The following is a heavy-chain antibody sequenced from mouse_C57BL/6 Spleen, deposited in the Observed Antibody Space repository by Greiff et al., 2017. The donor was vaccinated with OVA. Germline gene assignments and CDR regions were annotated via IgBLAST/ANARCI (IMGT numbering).Heavy chain of an antibody. J-gene: IGHJ1*03. CDR1: GYTFTDYY. D-gene: IGHD1-1*01. V-gene: IGHV1-26*01. Sequence: VQLKQSGPELVKPGASVKISCKASGYTFTDYYMNWVKQSHGKSLEWIGDINPNNGGTSYNQKFKGKATLTVDKSSSTAYMELRSLTSEDSAVYYCAREEGTTVVAPGGYFDVWGTGTTVTVSS. CDR2: INPNNGGT. CDR3: AREEGTTVVAPGGYFDV.